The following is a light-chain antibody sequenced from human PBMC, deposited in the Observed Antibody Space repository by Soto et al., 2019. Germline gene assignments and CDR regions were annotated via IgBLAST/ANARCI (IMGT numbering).Light chain of an antibody. Sequence: QSVLTQPPSVSGAPGQRVTISCTGSSSNIGAGYDVHWYQQLPGTAPKLLIYGNSNRPSGVPDRFSGSKSGTSASLAITGLKAEDEADYYCQSYDSSLSYVFGPGTKLTVL. CDR2: GNS. J-gene: IGLJ1*01. CDR1: SSNIGAGYD. V-gene: IGLV1-40*01. CDR3: QSYDSSLSYV.